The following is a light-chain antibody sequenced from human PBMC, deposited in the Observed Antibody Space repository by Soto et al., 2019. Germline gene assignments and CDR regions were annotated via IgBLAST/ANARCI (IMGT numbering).Light chain of an antibody. CDR2: GAS. CDR1: QSVSSSY. J-gene: IGKJ1*01. Sequence: VLTHAPGTLSVSAGQRAARSCRASQSVSSSYLAWYQQKPGQAPRLLIYGASSRATGIPDRFSGSGSGTDFTLTIRRLQPEDFAVPYCQQYGSSPPWTFGQGTKVDIK. CDR3: QQYGSSPPWT. V-gene: IGKV3-20*01.